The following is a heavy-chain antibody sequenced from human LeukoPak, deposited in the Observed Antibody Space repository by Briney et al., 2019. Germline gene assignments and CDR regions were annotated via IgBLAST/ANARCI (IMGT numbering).Heavy chain of an antibody. Sequence: GGSLRLSCAASGFTLSSYWMSWVRQAPGKGLEWVANIKQDGSEKNYVDSVKGRFTISRDNAKNSLFLQMNSLRPEDTAVYYCARDSGRVNYWGQGTLVTVSS. CDR2: IKQDGSEK. V-gene: IGHV3-7*01. D-gene: IGHD6-19*01. CDR3: ARDSGRVNY. J-gene: IGHJ4*02. CDR1: GFTLSSYW.